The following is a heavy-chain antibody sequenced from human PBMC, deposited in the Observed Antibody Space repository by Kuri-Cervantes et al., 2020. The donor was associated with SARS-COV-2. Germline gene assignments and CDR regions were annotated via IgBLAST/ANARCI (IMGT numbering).Heavy chain of an antibody. D-gene: IGHD6-19*01. CDR2: IYNSGST. V-gene: IGHV4-4*07. CDR3: ARELGYSSAWSQGDYFDN. CDR1: GGSFSGYY. Sequence: SETLSLTCAVYGGSFSGYYWSWIRQPAGKGLEWIGRIYNSGSTNYNPSLKSRVTISVDTSKNQFSLKLSSVTAADTAVYYCARELGYSSAWSQGDYFDNWGQGTLVTVSS. J-gene: IGHJ4*02.